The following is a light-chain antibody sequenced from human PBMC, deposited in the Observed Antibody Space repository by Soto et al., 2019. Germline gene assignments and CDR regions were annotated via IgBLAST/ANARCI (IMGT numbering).Light chain of an antibody. Sequence: EIVLTQSPGTLSLSPGERATLSCRASQSVSSSYLAWYQQKPGQAPRLLIYGASSRATGIPDRFSGSGSGTDFTLTISRLEPGDFAVYYCQQFDTSPLCTFGHLTRLEIK. CDR1: QSVSSSY. CDR3: QQFDTSPLCT. V-gene: IGKV3-20*01. J-gene: IGKJ5*01. CDR2: GAS.